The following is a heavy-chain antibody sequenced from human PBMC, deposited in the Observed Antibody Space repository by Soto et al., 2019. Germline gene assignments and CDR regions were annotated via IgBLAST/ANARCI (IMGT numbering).Heavy chain of an antibody. D-gene: IGHD3-3*01. J-gene: IGHJ6*02. V-gene: IGHV3-11*06. Sequence: GGSLRLSCAASGFTFSDYYMSWIRQAPGKGLEWVSYISSSSSYTNYADSVKGRFTISRDNAKNSLYLQMNSLRAEDTAVYYCAKDSTYYDFWSGPSYGMDVWGQGTTVTVSS. CDR1: GFTFSDYY. CDR2: ISSSSSYT. CDR3: AKDSTYYDFWSGPSYGMDV.